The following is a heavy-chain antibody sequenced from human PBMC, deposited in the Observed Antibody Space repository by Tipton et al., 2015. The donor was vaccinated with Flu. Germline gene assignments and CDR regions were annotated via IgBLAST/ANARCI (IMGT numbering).Heavy chain of an antibody. Sequence: SLRLSCAASGFSLSGFDVHWVRQAPGKGLEWVALISDDGRKKYYADSVKGRFTISRDNFKNTLYMEMNGLTSEDSALYYCGRDRGAPGYWGQGALVTVAS. J-gene: IGHJ4*02. CDR1: GFSLSGFD. CDR3: GRDRGAPGY. V-gene: IGHV3-30*03. CDR2: ISDDGRKK. D-gene: IGHD3-10*01.